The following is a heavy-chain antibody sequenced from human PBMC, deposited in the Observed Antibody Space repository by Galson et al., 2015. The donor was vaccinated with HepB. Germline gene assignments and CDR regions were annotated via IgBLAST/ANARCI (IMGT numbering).Heavy chain of an antibody. CDR1: GYTFTSYA. V-gene: IGHV1-69*13. CDR2: IIPIFGTA. J-gene: IGHJ3*02. D-gene: IGHD2-2*01. Sequence: SVKVSCKASGYTFTSYAISWVRQAPGQGLEWMGGIIPIFGTANYAQKFQGRVTITADESTSTAYMELSSLRSEDTAVYYCASGIVVVPAAIQVVAATLPPNAFDIWGQGTMVTVSS. CDR3: ASGIVVVPAAIQVVAATLPPNAFDI.